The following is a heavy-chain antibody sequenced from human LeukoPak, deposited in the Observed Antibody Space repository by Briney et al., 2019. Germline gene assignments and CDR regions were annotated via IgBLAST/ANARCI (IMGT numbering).Heavy chain of an antibody. CDR1: GGSIISYY. J-gene: IGHJ4*02. CDR3: ARTGVVATSYFFDY. V-gene: IGHV4-59*01. D-gene: IGHD5-12*01. CDR2: IYYSGSA. Sequence: PSETLSLTCTVSGGSIISYYWSWIRQPPGKGLEWIGFIYYSGSANYNPSLRSRVTMSVDTSKNQFSLKLTSVTAADTAVYYCARTGVVATSYFFDYWGQGILVTVSS.